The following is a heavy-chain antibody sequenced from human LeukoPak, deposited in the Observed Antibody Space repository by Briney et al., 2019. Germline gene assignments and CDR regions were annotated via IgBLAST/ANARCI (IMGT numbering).Heavy chain of an antibody. CDR3: ATRPTVGGTTPTFDH. CDR1: GFTFGNYA. Sequence: PGGSLRLSCAASGFTFGNYAMNWVRQAPGRGLEWVSAISGTGGSTYYADSVKGRFTISRDNAKNALYLQMNTLRAEDTAIYSCATRPTVGGTTPTFDHWGQGTRVTVSS. V-gene: IGHV3-23*01. CDR2: ISGTGGST. D-gene: IGHD1-26*01. J-gene: IGHJ4*02.